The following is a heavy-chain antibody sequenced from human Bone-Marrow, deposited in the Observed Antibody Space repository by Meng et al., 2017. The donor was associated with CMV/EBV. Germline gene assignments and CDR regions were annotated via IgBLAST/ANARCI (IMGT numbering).Heavy chain of an antibody. CDR2: IYYSGST. V-gene: IGHV4-39*07. CDR1: GGSISSSSYY. D-gene: IGHD3-22*01. Sequence: SETLSLTCTVSGGSISSSSYYWGWIRQPPGKGLEWIGSIYYSGSTYYNPSLKSRVTISVDTSKNQFSLKLSSVTAADTAVYYCARVSRDYDSPHTLNWFDPWGQGNRVTGAS. J-gene: IGHJ5*02. CDR3: ARVSRDYDSPHTLNWFDP.